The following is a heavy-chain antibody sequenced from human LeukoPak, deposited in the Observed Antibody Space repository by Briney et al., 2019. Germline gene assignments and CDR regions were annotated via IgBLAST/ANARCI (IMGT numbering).Heavy chain of an antibody. Sequence: ASVKVSCKASGYTFTSYCISWVRQAPGQGLEWMGWISAYNGNTNYAQKLQGRVTMTTDTSTSTAYMELRSLRSDDSAVYYCASAAGGNLDYWGQGTLVTVSS. CDR3: ASAAGGNLDY. CDR1: GYTFTSYC. J-gene: IGHJ4*02. D-gene: IGHD4-23*01. V-gene: IGHV1-18*01. CDR2: ISAYNGNT.